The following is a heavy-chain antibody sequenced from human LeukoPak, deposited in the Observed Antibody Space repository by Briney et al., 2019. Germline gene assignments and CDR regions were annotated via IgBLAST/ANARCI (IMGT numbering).Heavy chain of an antibody. CDR2: INHSGST. V-gene: IGHV4-34*01. J-gene: IGHJ4*02. CDR3: ARRPRRTRVDY. CDR1: GGSFSGYY. Sequence: SETLSLTCAVYGGSFSGYYWSWIRQAPGKGLEWIGEINHSGSTNYNPSLKSRVTISVDTSKNQFSLKLSSVTAADTAVYYCARRPRRTRVDYWGQGTLVTVSS. D-gene: IGHD2-2*01.